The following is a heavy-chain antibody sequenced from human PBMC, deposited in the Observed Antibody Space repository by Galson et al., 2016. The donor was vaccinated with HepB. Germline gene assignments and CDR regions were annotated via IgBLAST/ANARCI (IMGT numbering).Heavy chain of an antibody. D-gene: IGHD3-16*01. J-gene: IGHJ4*02. CDR1: GFTFDDYT. CDR3: TVWMSQHIDY. V-gene: IGHV3-23*01. Sequence: SLRLSCAASGFTFDDYTMHWVRQSPGKGLEWVATIDSRTPTTHYADSVRGRFTISRDNSKDTVYLQMITLTAEDTAVYYCTVWMSQHIDYCGQGTLVTVSS. CDR2: IDSRTPTT.